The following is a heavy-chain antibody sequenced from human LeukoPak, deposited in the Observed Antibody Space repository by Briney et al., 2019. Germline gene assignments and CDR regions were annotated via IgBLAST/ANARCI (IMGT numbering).Heavy chain of an antibody. J-gene: IGHJ4*02. V-gene: IGHV3-23*01. D-gene: IGHD3-10*01. Sequence: PGGSLRLSCAASGFIFSSYSMSWVRQAPGKGLEWVSTIYDDNTYYADSVKGRFAISTDNSKNTLYLQMSGLRVEDTAVYFCAARKVRGVWFYLDYWGQGTLVTVSS. CDR1: GFIFSSYS. CDR3: AARKVRGVWFYLDY. CDR2: IYDDNT.